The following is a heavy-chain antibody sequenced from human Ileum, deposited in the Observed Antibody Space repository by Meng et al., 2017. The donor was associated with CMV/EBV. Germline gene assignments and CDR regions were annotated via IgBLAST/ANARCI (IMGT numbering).Heavy chain of an antibody. CDR3: ARGGTGYSSGQLAY. V-gene: IGHV4-31*02. Sequence: TGDSISTAGYYWSWIRQHPGKGLEWIGYIYYSGATYYNPSLKSRVAMSVVTAKNQFSLNLSSVTAADTAVYYCARGGTGYSSGQLAYWGQGTLVTVSS. J-gene: IGHJ4*02. D-gene: IGHD6-25*01. CDR2: IYYSGAT. CDR1: GDSISTAGYY.